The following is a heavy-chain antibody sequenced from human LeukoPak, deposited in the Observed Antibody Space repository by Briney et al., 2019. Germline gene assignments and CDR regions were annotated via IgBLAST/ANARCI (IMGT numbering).Heavy chain of an antibody. Sequence: GGSLRLSCAASGFTFSSYEMNWVRQAPGKGLEWVAFIRYDGSNKYYADSVKGRFTISRDNSKNTLYLQMNSLRAEDTAVYYCAKEYCSGGSCYSSITLFDYWGQGTLVTVSS. CDR3: AKEYCSGGSCYSSITLFDY. D-gene: IGHD2-15*01. CDR2: IRYDGSNK. V-gene: IGHV3-30*02. CDR1: GFTFSSYE. J-gene: IGHJ4*02.